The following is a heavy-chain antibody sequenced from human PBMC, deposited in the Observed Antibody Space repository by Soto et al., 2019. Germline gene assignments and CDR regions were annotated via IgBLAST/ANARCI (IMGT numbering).Heavy chain of an antibody. CDR3: VVSRGGWAFHY. J-gene: IGHJ4*02. CDR2: INVINGNA. CDR1: GYTFTSYD. Sequence: ASVKVSCKASGYTFTSYDMHWVRQAPGQRLEWMGRINVINGNAYYSQRFQGRATFTRDTSASTGYMELSSLIYGDTAVYYCVVSRGGWAFHYWGQGNVVPVSS. D-gene: IGHD6-19*01. V-gene: IGHV1-3*01.